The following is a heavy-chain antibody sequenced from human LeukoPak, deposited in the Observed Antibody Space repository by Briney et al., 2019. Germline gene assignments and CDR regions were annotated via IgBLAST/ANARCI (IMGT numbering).Heavy chain of an antibody. D-gene: IGHD3-3*01. Sequence: ASVKVSFKASGYTFTSYGISWVRQAPGQGLEWMGWTSVYNSQTNFAQKFQGRVTMTRDTSTSTVYMELSSLRSGDTAVYYCARGGVLRFLEHLDYWGQGTLVTVSS. J-gene: IGHJ4*02. CDR2: TSVYNSQT. CDR1: GYTFTSYG. CDR3: ARGGVLRFLEHLDY. V-gene: IGHV1-18*01.